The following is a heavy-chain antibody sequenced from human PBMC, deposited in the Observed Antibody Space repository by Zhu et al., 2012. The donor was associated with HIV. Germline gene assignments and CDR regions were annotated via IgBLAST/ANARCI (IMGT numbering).Heavy chain of an antibody. CDR3: AGTTGYCSSASCYGMYFDY. V-gene: IGHV4-39*01. CDR2: VYYSGRT. CDR1: GGSISSSSYY. Sequence: QVQLQESGPGLVKPSETLSLTCTVSGGSISSSSYYWGWIRQPPGKGLEWIGTVYYSGRTYQNPSLKSRVTISVDTSKNQFSLKLSSVTAADTAVYYCAGTTGYCSSASCYGMYFDYVGPGTLVHRLL. D-gene: IGHD2-2*01. J-gene: IGHJ4*03.